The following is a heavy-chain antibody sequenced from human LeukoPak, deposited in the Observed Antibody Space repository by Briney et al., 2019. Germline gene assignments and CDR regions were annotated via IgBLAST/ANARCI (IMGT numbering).Heavy chain of an antibody. CDR3: ARGPLRRSHYYYYMDV. D-gene: IGHD4-23*01. CDR2: IYYSGST. J-gene: IGHJ6*03. V-gene: IGHV4-30-4*08. Sequence: SETLSLTCTVSGGSISSGGYYWSWIRQPPGKGLEWIGYIYYSGSTYYNPSLKSRVTISVDTSKNQFSLKLSSVTAADTAVYYCARGPLRRSHYYYYMDVWGKGTTVTVSS. CDR1: GGSISSGGYY.